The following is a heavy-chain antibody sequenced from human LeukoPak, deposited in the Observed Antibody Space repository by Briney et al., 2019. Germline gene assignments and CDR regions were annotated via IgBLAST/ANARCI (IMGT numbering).Heavy chain of an antibody. V-gene: IGHV3-48*03. CDR1: GFTFSSYE. CDR3: ARGGRITMFGVVKFDY. Sequence: PGGSLRLSCAASGFTFSSYEMNWVRQAPGKGLEWVSDISSSGSTIYYAASVKGRFTISRDNAKNSLYLQMNSLRAEDTGVYYCARGGRITMFGVVKFDYWGQGTLATVSS. J-gene: IGHJ4*02. CDR2: ISSSGSTI. D-gene: IGHD3-3*01.